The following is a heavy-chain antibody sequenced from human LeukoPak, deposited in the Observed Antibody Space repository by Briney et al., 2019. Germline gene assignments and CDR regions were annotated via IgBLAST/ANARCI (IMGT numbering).Heavy chain of an antibody. Sequence: ASVKVSCKASGYTFTSYYMHWVRQAPGQGLEWMGWINPNSGGTNYAQKFQGRVTMTRDTSISTAYMELSRLRSDDTAVYYCARAIFDYYGSGSPKDYWGQGTLVTVSS. J-gene: IGHJ4*02. D-gene: IGHD3-10*01. CDR1: GYTFTSYY. CDR3: ARAIFDYYGSGSPKDY. V-gene: IGHV1-2*02. CDR2: INPNSGGT.